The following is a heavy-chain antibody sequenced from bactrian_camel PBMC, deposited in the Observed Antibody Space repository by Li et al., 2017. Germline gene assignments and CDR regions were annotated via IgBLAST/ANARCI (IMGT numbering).Heavy chain of an antibody. V-gene: IGHV3S53*01. J-gene: IGHJ4*01. CDR2: IAGDGRT. Sequence: HVQLVESGGGSVQAGGSLLLTCTTSEHPFRTIAWFRQAPGKEREGVAAIAGDGRTDYADSVKGRFTISRDGAKNIIALQMHSLKPEDTATYYCAEGRGSRGEHCYSLNYWGQGTQVTVS. CDR3: AEGRGSRGEHCYSLNY. D-gene: IGHD6*01. CDR1: EHPFRT.